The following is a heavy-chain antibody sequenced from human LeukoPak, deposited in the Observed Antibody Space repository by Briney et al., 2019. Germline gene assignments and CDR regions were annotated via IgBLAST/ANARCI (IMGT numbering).Heavy chain of an antibody. CDR3: ARDHGNRYYYYGMDV. J-gene: IGHJ6*02. CDR1: GGSISSYY. D-gene: IGHD1-14*01. CDR2: IYYSGST. Sequence: PSETMSLTCTVSGGSISSYYWSWIRQPPGKGLEWIGYIYYSGSTYYNPSLKSRVTIPVDTSKNPFSLKMRSVTAADTAVYYCARDHGNRYYYYGMDVWGQGTTVTVPS. V-gene: IGHV4-59*12.